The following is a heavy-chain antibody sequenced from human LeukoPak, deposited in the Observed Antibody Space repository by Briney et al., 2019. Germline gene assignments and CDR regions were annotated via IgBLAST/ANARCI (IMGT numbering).Heavy chain of an antibody. D-gene: IGHD3-3*01. CDR3: AGSTVWSGIFQY. CDR1: GFTFSYYS. Sequence: PGGSLRLSCAASGFTFSYYSMTWVRQAPGKGLEWVSYIDSSSATTYYADSVKGRFIISGDNAKNSLFLQINSLRAEDTAVYYCAGSTVWSGIFQYWGQGTLVTVSS. J-gene: IGHJ1*01. CDR2: IDSSSATT. V-gene: IGHV3-48*01.